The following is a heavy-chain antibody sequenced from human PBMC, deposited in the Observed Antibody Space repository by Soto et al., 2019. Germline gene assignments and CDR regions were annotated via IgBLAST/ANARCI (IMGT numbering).Heavy chain of an antibody. CDR3: AIYCSGGSCYPVGVDY. V-gene: IGHV1-8*01. J-gene: IGHJ4*02. CDR1: GYTFTSYD. CDR2: MNPNSGNT. D-gene: IGHD2-15*01. Sequence: QVQLVQSGAEVKKPGASVKVSCKASGYTFTSYDINWVRQATGQGLEWMGWMNPNSGNTGYAQKFQGRVTMTRNTPIRTAYMELSSLRSEDTAVYYCAIYCSGGSCYPVGVDYWGQGTLVTDSS.